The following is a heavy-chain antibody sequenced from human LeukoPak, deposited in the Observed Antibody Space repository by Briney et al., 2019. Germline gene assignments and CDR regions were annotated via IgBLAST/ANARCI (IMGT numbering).Heavy chain of an antibody. CDR3: ARHGSYCSSTSCQTPPPDY. J-gene: IGHJ4*02. CDR2: IYHSGST. V-gene: IGHV4-30-2*01. Sequence: SETLSLTCAVSGGSISSGGYSWSWIRQPPGKGLEWIGYIYHSGSTHYNPSLKSRVTISVDRSKNQFSLKLSSVTAADTAVYYCARHGSYCSSTSCQTPPPDYWGQGTLVTVSS. D-gene: IGHD2-2*01. CDR1: GGSISSGGYS.